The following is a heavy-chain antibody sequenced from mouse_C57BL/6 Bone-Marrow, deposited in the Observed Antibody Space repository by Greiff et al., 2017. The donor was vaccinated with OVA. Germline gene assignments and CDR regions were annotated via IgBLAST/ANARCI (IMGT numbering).Heavy chain of an antibody. Sequence: EVQLQQSGAELVRPGASVKLSCTASGFNIKDDYMHWVKQRPEQGLEWIGWLDPENGDTEYASKFQGKATIPADTSSNTAYLQLSSLTSEDTAVYYCTTYGYDLFAYWGQGTLVTVSA. CDR1: GFNIKDDY. CDR2: LDPENGDT. CDR3: TTYGYDLFAY. J-gene: IGHJ3*01. D-gene: IGHD2-2*01. V-gene: IGHV14-4*01.